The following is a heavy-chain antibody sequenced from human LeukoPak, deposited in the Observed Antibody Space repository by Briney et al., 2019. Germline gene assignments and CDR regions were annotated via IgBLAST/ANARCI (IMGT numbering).Heavy chain of an antibody. CDR3: AKEAFLRMTTVTTFWFQH. CDR2: ISSSSSYI. CDR1: VFIFSSYS. D-gene: IGHD4-17*01. Sequence: PGGSLRLSCAASVFIFSSYSMNWVRQAPGRGLEWVSSISSSSSYIYYADSVRGRFTLSRENAKNSLYLQMNTLRAEDTAVYYCAKEAFLRMTTVTTFWFQHWGQGTLVTVSS. V-gene: IGHV3-21*01. J-gene: IGHJ1*01.